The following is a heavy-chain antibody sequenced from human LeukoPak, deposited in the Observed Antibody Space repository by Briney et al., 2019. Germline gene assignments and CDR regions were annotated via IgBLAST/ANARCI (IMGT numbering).Heavy chain of an antibody. CDR2: ITGSSTWT. D-gene: IGHD7-27*01. V-gene: IGHV3-23*01. J-gene: IGHJ2*01. CDR3: ARELVSLGTGYFDL. CDR1: GFTFTTYG. Sequence: PGGSLRLSCEASGFTFTTYGMTWVHQAPGKGLEWVSGITGSSTWTYYADSVKGRFTISRDNSKNTLHLQMDSLRAEDTAIYYCARELVSLGTGYFDLWGRGTLVTVSS.